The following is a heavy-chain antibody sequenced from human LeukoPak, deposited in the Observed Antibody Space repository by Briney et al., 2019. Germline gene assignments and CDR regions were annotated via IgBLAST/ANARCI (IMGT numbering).Heavy chain of an antibody. J-gene: IGHJ4*02. D-gene: IGHD6-13*01. CDR1: GFTFSSFW. V-gene: IGHV3-74*01. CDR3: ARDTGSSRWYSFDY. CDR2: INSDGSST. Sequence: GGSLRLSCAASGFTFSSFWMHWVRQAPGKGLVWVSRINSDGSSTSYADSVRGRFTISRDNAKNTLYLQMNSPRAEDTAVYFCARDTGSSRWYSFDYWGQGTLVTVSS.